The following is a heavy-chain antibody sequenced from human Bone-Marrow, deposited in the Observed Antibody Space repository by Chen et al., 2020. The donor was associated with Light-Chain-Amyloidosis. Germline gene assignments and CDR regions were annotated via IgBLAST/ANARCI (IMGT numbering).Heavy chain of an antibody. J-gene: IGHJ6*02. CDR3: ARLDCSGGACHPYYYGMDV. D-gene: IGHD2-15*01. CDR1: GGSMRSGSYY. CDR2: IYYSGST. Sequence: QMQLQESGPGLVKPSETLSLTCSASGGSMRSGSYYWGWIRQPPGKGLEWIGNIYYSGSTYDNPSLKSRVTMSIDTSKNQFALKLISVTAADTAVYYCARLDCSGGACHPYYYGMDVWGRGTTVTVSS. V-gene: IGHV4-39*01.